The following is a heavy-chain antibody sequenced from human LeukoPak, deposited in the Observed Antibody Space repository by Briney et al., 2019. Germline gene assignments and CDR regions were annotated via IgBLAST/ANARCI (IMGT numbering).Heavy chain of an antibody. D-gene: IGHD6-13*01. CDR2: IYYSGST. Sequence: SETLSLTCTLSGGSISSGSYYWSWIRQPPGRGLEWNGYIYYSGSTNYNPALKSRVTISVDTSKNQFSLKLSSVTAADTAVYYCAREAAADPYYYCYMDVWGKGTTVTVSS. V-gene: IGHV4-61*01. CDR1: GGSISSGSYY. CDR3: AREAAADPYYYCYMDV. J-gene: IGHJ6*03.